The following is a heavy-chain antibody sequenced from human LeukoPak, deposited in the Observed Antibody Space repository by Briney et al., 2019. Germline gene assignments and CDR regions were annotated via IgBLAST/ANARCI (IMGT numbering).Heavy chain of an antibody. V-gene: IGHV4-39*01. CDR1: GDSISSSSYY. CDR2: IYYNANT. Sequence: SETLSLTCTVSGDSISSSSYYWGWIRQPPGKGLEWIGSIYYNANTYYNPSPKSRVTISVDTSKNQFFLKLSSVTAADTAVYYCARHWFCSSTNCHYYGMDVWGQGTTVTVSS. D-gene: IGHD2-2*01. CDR3: ARHWFCSSTNCHYYGMDV. J-gene: IGHJ6*02.